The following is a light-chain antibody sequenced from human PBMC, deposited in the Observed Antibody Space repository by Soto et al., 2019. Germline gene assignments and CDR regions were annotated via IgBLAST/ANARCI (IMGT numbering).Light chain of an antibody. CDR1: QAFNTR. Sequence: LSLSPGPLSFSPGERSTLSCRASQAFNTRLAWYQHKPGQAPRLLIYLASNRAAGVPARFSGSGSGTDFTLTISDVEPDDVAVYYCLQRQSYPRTFGQGTKVDIK. CDR2: LAS. J-gene: IGKJ1*01. CDR3: LQRQSYPRT. V-gene: IGKV3D-11*03.